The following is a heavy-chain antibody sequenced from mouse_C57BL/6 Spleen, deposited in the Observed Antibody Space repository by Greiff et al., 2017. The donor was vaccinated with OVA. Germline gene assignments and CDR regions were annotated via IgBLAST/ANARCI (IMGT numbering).Heavy chain of an antibody. J-gene: IGHJ2*01. Sequence: EVQLVESGPGLVKPSQSLSLTCSVTGYSITSGYYWNWIRQFPGNKLEWMGYISYDGSDNYNPSLKNRISITRDTSKNQFFLKLNSVTTEDTATYYCARGGPTDYFDYWGQGTTLTVSS. CDR2: ISYDGSD. D-gene: IGHD3-3*01. CDR1: GYSITSGYY. V-gene: IGHV3-6*01. CDR3: ARGGPTDYFDY.